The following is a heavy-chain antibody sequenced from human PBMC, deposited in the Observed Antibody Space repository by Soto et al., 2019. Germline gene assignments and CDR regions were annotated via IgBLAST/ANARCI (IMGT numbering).Heavy chain of an antibody. D-gene: IGHD6-19*01. CDR3: ARLDKFNGGWS. V-gene: IGHV3-30*14. CDR2: VSHDGKSG. CDR1: GFTFSSYA. J-gene: IGHJ4*02. Sequence: QVQLVESGGGVVQPGRSLILSCAASGFTFSSYAMHWVRRAPGKGLEWVAAVSHDGKSGFYADSVSGRFTVSRDNSNNLVYLQMDRLRPEDTALFYCARLDKFNGGWSWGQGTAVTVSS.